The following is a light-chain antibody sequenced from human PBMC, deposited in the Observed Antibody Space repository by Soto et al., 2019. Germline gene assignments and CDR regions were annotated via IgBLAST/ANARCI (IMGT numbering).Light chain of an antibody. J-gene: IGKJ5*01. CDR1: QDIASW. CDR2: GAS. CDR3: QQYNSYSAT. V-gene: IGKV1-5*01. Sequence: DIQMTQSPSTLSASVGDSVTITCRASQDIASWLAWYQQTPGKAPKLLIYGASTSESGVPSRFSGSGSGTEFTLTIRSLLPGDFATYYCQQYNSYSATFGQGTRLEIK.